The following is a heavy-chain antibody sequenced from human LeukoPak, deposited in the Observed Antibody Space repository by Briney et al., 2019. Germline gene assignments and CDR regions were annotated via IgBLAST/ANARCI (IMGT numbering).Heavy chain of an antibody. Sequence: PSETLSLTCAVYGGSFSGYYWGSIRQPPGKGLGRIGEINHSGSTNYNPSLKSRVTISVDTSKNQFSLKLSSVTAADTAVYYCARARIVVVPAAISYFDYWGQGTLVTVSS. CDR2: INHSGST. V-gene: IGHV4-34*01. D-gene: IGHD2-2*02. J-gene: IGHJ4*02. CDR3: ARARIVVVPAAISYFDY. CDR1: GGSFSGYY.